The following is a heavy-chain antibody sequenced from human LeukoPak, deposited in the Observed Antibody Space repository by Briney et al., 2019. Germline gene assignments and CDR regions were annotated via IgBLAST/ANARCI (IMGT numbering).Heavy chain of an antibody. CDR2: INNEGSGT. Sequence: GGSLRLSCAASGFTFSTYWMHWVRRAPGKGQVWVSRINNEGSGTGYADSVKGRFTISRDNAKNTLFLQMNSLRAEDTAVYYCARGRYYAMDVWGQGTTVTVS. CDR1: GFTFSTYW. J-gene: IGHJ6*02. CDR3: ARGRYYAMDV. V-gene: IGHV3-74*01.